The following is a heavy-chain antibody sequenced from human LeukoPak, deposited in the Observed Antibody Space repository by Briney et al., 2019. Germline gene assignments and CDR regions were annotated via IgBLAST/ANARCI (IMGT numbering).Heavy chain of an antibody. Sequence: ASVKVSCKASGYTFTSYGISWVRQAPGQGLEWMGWIRGNNGNTNYAQNLQDRVTMTTDTSTSTVYMELKSLTSDDTAVYYCARVDLLNGYYFFDYWGQGTLVTVSS. CDR2: IRGNNGNT. D-gene: IGHD3-9*01. V-gene: IGHV1-18*01. CDR1: GYTFTSYG. J-gene: IGHJ4*02. CDR3: ARVDLLNGYYFFDY.